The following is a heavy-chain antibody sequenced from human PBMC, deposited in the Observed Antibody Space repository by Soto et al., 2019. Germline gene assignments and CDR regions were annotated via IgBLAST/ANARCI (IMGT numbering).Heavy chain of an antibody. CDR1: GFTFSSYG. V-gene: IGHV3-33*01. CDR3: ARGPRDDFWSGYSSYYFDY. D-gene: IGHD3-3*01. J-gene: IGHJ4*02. Sequence: QVQLVESGGGVVQPGRSLRLSCAASGFTFSSYGMHWVRQAPGKGLEWVAVIWDDGSNKYYADSVKGRFTISRDNSKNTLYLQMNSLRAEDTAVYYCARGPRDDFWSGYSSYYFDYWGQGTLVTVSS. CDR2: IWDDGSNK.